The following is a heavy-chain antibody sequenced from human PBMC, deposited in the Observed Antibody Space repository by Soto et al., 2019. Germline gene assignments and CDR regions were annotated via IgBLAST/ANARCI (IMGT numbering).Heavy chain of an antibody. CDR2: ISYDGSNK. V-gene: IGHV3-30-3*01. J-gene: IGHJ4*02. CDR1: GFTFSSYA. Sequence: HPGGSMRLSCAASGFTFSSYAMHWVRQAPGKGLEWVAVISYDGSNKYYADSVKGRFSISRDNSKNTLYLQMNSLRAEDTAVYYCARARCSSTSCPFDYWGQGILVTVSS. CDR3: ARARCSSTSCPFDY. D-gene: IGHD2-2*01.